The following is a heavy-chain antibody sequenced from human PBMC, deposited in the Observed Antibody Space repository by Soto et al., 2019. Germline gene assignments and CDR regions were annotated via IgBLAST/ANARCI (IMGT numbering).Heavy chain of an antibody. CDR3: ARMEMTSYVFGY. CDR2: IYYSGST. CDR1: GGSISSYY. J-gene: IGHJ4*02. Sequence: QVQQQESGPGLVKPSETLSLTCTVSGGSISSYYWSWIRQPPGKGLEWIGYIYYSGSTNYNPSLKSRVTISVDTSKNQFSLKLSSVTAADTAVYYCARMEMTSYVFGYWGQGTLVTVSS. V-gene: IGHV4-59*08. D-gene: IGHD2-2*01.